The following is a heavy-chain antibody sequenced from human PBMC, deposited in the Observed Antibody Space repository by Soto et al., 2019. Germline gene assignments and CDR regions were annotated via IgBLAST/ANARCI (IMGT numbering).Heavy chain of an antibody. J-gene: IGHJ4*02. CDR2: IYYSGST. D-gene: IGHD3-22*01. V-gene: IGHV4-59*01. CDR3: ARAHYYDSSGSYYFDY. Sequence: PSETLSLTCTVSGGSISSYYWSWIRQPPGKGLEWIGYIYYSGSTNYNPSLKSRVTISVDTSKNQFSLKLSSVTAADTAVYYCARAHYYDSSGSYYFDYWGQGTLVTVSS. CDR1: GGSISSYY.